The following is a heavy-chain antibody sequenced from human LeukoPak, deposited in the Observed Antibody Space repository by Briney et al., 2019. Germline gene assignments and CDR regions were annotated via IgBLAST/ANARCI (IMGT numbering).Heavy chain of an antibody. J-gene: IGHJ4*02. CDR2: TGTAGDT. CDR1: GFTFSTYD. V-gene: IGHV3-13*01. CDR3: ARQNRNGFDY. Sequence: GGSLRLSCAASGFTFSTYDFHWVRQTTGKGLEWVSATGTAGDTWYSGSVKGRFTISSENAKSSMYLQMNSLRVGDTAVYYCARQNRNGFDYWGQGTLVTVSS. D-gene: IGHD2-8*01.